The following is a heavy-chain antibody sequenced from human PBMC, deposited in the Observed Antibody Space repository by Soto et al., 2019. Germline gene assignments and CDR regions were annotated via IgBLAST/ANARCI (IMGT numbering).Heavy chain of an antibody. Sequence: ASVKVSCKASGGTFSSYTISWVRQAPGQGLEYMGWVSPENRNAGYAPQFRGRVSMTADTSINTVYLELTTLTYEDTAAYYCEVTTGYWGQGTMVTVSS. D-gene: IGHD4-17*01. V-gene: IGHV1-8*02. CDR1: GGTFSSYT. J-gene: IGHJ4*02. CDR2: VSPENRNA. CDR3: EVTTGY.